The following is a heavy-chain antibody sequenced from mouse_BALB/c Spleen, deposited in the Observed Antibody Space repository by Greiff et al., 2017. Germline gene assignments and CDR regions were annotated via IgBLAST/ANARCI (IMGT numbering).Heavy chain of an antibody. CDR2: ILPGSGST. CDR1: GYTFSSYW. Sequence: QVQLQQSGAELMKPGASVKISCKATGYTFSSYWIEWVKQRPGHGLEWIGEILPGSGSTNYNEKFKGKATFTADTSSNTAYMQLSSLTSEDSAVYYCAYYGYEGGFDYWGQGTTLTVSS. V-gene: IGHV1-9*01. D-gene: IGHD1-2*01. CDR3: AYYGYEGGFDY. J-gene: IGHJ2*01.